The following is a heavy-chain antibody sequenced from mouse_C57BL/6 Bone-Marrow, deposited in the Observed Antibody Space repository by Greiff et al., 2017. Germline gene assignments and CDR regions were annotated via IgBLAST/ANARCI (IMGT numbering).Heavy chain of an antibody. CDR2: IRSKSSNYAT. CDR3: VGAPVSRAMDA. J-gene: IGHJ4*01. CDR1: GFTFNTYA. V-gene: IGHV10-3*01. Sequence: EVMLVESGGGLVQPKGSLKLSCAASGFTFNTYAMHWVRQAPGKGLEWVARIRSKSSNYATYYADSVKDSFPISRDDSQSMLYLPRNNLKTEDTAMYCCVGAPVSRAMDAWGQGTSVTVSS.